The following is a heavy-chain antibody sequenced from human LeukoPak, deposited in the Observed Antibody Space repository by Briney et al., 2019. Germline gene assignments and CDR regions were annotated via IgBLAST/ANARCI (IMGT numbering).Heavy chain of an antibody. J-gene: IGHJ4*02. Sequence: GGSLRLSCAASGFTFSSYAMHWVRQAPGKGLEWVAVISYDGSNKYYADSVKGRFTISRDNSKNTLYLQMNSLRAEDTAVYYCARGGTYYDSSGYSNWGQGTLVTVSS. V-gene: IGHV3-30*04. D-gene: IGHD3-22*01. CDR2: ISYDGSNK. CDR1: GFTFSSYA. CDR3: ARGGTYYDSSGYSN.